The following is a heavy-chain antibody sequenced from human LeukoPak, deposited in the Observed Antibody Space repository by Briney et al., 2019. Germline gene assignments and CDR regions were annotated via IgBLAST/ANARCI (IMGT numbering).Heavy chain of an antibody. CDR1: GFPFSSYW. CDR3: ARDQLGTFNF. D-gene: IGHD1-1*01. J-gene: IGHJ3*01. CDR2: IRQDGSEK. Sequence: GGSLRLSCAASGFPFSSYWMSWVRQAPGKGLEWVANIRQDGSEKYYVDSVKGRFTISRDNAKKSLYLQMNTLRAEDTAVYYCARDQLGTFNFWGQGTMVTVSS. V-gene: IGHV3-7*01.